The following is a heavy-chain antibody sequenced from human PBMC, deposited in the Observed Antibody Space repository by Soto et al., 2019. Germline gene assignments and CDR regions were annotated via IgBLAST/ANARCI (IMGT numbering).Heavy chain of an antibody. V-gene: IGHV3-33*06. CDR1: GFTFSHYG. Sequence: QVPLVASGGGVVQPGTSLRLSCAASGFTFSHYGIHWVRQAPGKGLEWVAVTWSGGRREDYADSVRGRFTVSRDNSKTTVYLQMNSLIVEDTAVYYCAKGDETSSNYSLLDCRGQGTLVTVSS. CDR2: TWSGGRRE. CDR3: AKGDETSSNYSLLDC. D-gene: IGHD3-22*01. J-gene: IGHJ4*02.